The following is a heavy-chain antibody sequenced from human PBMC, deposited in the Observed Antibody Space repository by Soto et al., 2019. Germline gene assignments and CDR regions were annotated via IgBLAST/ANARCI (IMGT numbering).Heavy chain of an antibody. Sequence: ASVKVSCKASGGTFSSYAISWVRQAPGQELEWMGGIIPIFGTANYAQKFQGRVTITADESTSTAYMELSSLRSEDTAVYYCARDDYDSSGPRDYGMDVWGQGTTVTVSS. J-gene: IGHJ6*02. V-gene: IGHV1-69*13. D-gene: IGHD3-22*01. CDR2: IIPIFGTA. CDR1: GGTFSSYA. CDR3: ARDDYDSSGPRDYGMDV.